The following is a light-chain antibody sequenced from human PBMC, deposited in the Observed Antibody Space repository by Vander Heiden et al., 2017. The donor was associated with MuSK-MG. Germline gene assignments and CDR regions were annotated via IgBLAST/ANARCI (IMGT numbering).Light chain of an antibody. J-gene: IGLJ2*01. V-gene: IGLV1-40*01. CDR3: QSYDSSLSGSV. CDR1: SSNIGAGYD. CDR2: GNS. Sequence: QPVLTQPPSVPGAPGQRVTTSCTGSSSNIGAGYDVHWYQQLPGTAPKLLIYGNSNRPSGVPDRFSGSKSGTSASLAITGLQAEDEADYYCQSYDSSLSGSVFGGGTKLTVL.